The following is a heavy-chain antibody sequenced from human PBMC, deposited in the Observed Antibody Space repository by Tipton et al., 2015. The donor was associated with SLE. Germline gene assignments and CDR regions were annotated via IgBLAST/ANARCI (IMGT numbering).Heavy chain of an antibody. CDR1: GASISSYY. CDR2: IYYSGSS. V-gene: IGHV4-59*08. CDR3: ASSYGDFSWFDP. J-gene: IGHJ5*02. D-gene: IGHD4-17*01. Sequence: TLSLTCTVSGASISSYYWSWIRQPPGKGLEWIGYIYYSGSSNYNPSLKSRVTISLDTSKNQFSLRLSSVTAADTAAYYCASSYGDFSWFDPWGQGTLVTVPS.